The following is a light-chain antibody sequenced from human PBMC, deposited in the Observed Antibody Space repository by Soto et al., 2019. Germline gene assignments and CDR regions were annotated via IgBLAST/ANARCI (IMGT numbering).Light chain of an antibody. CDR1: QSISGF. V-gene: IGKV1-39*01. CDR2: AAS. CDR3: QQSFSTPQT. J-gene: IGKJ1*01. Sequence: DIQMTQSPSSLSASVGDRVTITCRASQSISGFLNWYQQKPGKAPKLLIYAASSFQSGVPSRFSGSGSGTDFTLTISSLQPEDFATYYCQQSFSTPQTFGQGTKVDIK.